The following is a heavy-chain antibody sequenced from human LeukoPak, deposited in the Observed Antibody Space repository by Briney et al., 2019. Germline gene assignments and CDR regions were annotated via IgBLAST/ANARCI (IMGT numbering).Heavy chain of an antibody. CDR3: ARHGSSGYYSHIDY. J-gene: IGHJ4*02. D-gene: IGHD3-22*01. Sequence: PSETLSLTCTVSGGSVGSSNFYWSWIRQPPGKGLEWIGYIYYSGSTNYNPSLKSRVTISVDTSKNQFSLKLSSVTAADTAVYYCARHGSSGYYSHIDYWGQGTLVTVSS. V-gene: IGHV4-61*01. CDR1: GGSVGSSNFY. CDR2: IYYSGST.